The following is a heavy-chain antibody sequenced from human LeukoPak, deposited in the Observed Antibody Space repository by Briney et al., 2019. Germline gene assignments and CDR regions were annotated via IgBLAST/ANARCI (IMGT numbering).Heavy chain of an antibody. CDR3: ARGRYYYDSSGSPGWFDP. CDR1: GGSFSGYY. D-gene: IGHD3-22*01. CDR2: INHSGST. Sequence: ETLSLTCAVYGGSFSGYYWSWIRQPPGKGLEWIGEINHSGSTNYNPSLKSRVTISVDTSKNQFSLKLSSVTAADTAVYYCARGRYYYDSSGSPGWFDPWGQGTLVTVSS. J-gene: IGHJ5*02. V-gene: IGHV4-34*01.